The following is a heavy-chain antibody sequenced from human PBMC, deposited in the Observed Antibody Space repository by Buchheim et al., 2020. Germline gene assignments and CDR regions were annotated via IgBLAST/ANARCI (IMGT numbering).Heavy chain of an antibody. D-gene: IGHD4-11*01. Sequence: QVQLQQWGAGLLKPSETLSLTCAVYGGSFSGYYWSWIRQPPGKGLEWIGYIYYSGSTNYNPSLKSRVTISVDTSKNQFSLKLSSVTAADTAVYYCARRGGSTVTTWGNWFDPWGQGTL. CDR1: GGSFSGYY. CDR2: IYYSGST. V-gene: IGHV4-34*11. J-gene: IGHJ5*02. CDR3: ARRGGSTVTTWGNWFDP.